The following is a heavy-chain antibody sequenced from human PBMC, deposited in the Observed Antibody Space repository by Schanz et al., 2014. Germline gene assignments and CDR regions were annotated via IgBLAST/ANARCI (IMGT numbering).Heavy chain of an antibody. CDR3: ARHLAESAAAAFDS. V-gene: IGHV4-34*01. J-gene: IGHJ4*02. Sequence: QVPLQQWGAGLLKPSETLSLTCAVYGGSFSGYFWSWTRQSPEKGLEWIGEISHSGRTTYNPSLKSRATISGDTSKNQFFLKLSSVAAADTAVYYCARHLAESAAAAFDSWGQGTLVAVSS. CDR1: GGSFSGYF. CDR2: ISHSGRT. D-gene: IGHD2-2*01.